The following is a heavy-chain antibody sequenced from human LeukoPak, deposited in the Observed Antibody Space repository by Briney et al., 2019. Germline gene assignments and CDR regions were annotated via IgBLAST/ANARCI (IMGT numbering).Heavy chain of an antibody. J-gene: IGHJ4*02. CDR2: ISSNGGST. Sequence: HPGGSLRLSCAASGFTFSSYAMHWVRQAPGKGLEYVSAISSNGGSTYYANSVKGRFTISRDNSKNTLYLQMGSLRAEDMAVYYCARDVDYANPRHDYWGQGTLVTVSS. CDR3: ARDVDYANPRHDY. D-gene: IGHD4/OR15-4a*01. CDR1: GFTFSSYA. V-gene: IGHV3-64*01.